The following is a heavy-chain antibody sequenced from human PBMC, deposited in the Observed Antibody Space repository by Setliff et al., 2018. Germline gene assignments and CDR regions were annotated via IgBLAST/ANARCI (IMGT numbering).Heavy chain of an antibody. V-gene: IGHV5-51*01. CDR3: ARSAWGSSGYYPYYFDY. D-gene: IGHD3-22*01. J-gene: IGHJ4*02. CDR2: IYPGDSDT. CDR1: GYSFTTYW. Sequence: GESLKISCKGSGYSFTTYWIGWVRQMPGKGLEWMGIIYPGDSDTRHSPSFQGHVTISSVNSITTSYLQWSCLTASDTSMYYCARSAWGSSGYYPYYFDYWVQRTLGTVSS.